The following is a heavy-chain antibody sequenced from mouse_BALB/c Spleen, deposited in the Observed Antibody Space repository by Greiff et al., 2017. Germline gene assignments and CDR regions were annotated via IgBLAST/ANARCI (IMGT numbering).Heavy chain of an antibody. CDR2: ISSGSSTI. Sequence: EVKLMESGGGLVQPGGSRKLSCAASGFTFSSFGMHWVRQAPEKGLEWVAYISSGSSTIYYADTVKGRFTISRDNPKNTLFLQMTSLRSEDTAMYYCARDVRDGYFDYWGQGTTLTVSS. CDR3: ARDVRDGYFDY. CDR1: GFTFSSFG. J-gene: IGHJ2*01. D-gene: IGHD2-13*01. V-gene: IGHV5-17*02.